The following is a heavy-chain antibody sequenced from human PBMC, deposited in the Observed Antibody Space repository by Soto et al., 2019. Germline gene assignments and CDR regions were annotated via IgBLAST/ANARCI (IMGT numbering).Heavy chain of an antibody. V-gene: IGHV4-59*01. CDR1: GGSISSYY. D-gene: IGHD5-18*01. J-gene: IGHJ4*02. CDR3: ATDTAMVTFDY. CDR2: IYYSGST. Sequence: SETLSLTCTVSGGSISSYYWSWIRQPPGKGLEWIGYIYYSGSTNYNPSLKSRVTISVDTSKNQFSLKLSSVTAADTAVYYCATDTAMVTFDYWGQGTMVTVSS.